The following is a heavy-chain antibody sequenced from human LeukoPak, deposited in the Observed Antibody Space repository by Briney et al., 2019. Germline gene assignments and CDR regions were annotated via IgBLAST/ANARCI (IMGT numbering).Heavy chain of an antibody. CDR1: GFTVSSNY. CDR3: VRRRAEA. J-gene: IGHJ5*02. V-gene: IGHV3-53*01. Sequence: PGGSLRLSCAASGFTVSSNYMSWVRQAPGKGLEWVSVIYSGGRTYYADSVKGRFTISRDNSKNTLYLQMNSLRVEDTAVYYCVRRRAEAWGQGTLVTVSS. CDR2: IYSGGRT.